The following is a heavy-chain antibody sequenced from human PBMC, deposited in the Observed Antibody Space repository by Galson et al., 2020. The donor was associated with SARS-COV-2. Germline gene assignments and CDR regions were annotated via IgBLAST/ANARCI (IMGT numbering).Heavy chain of an antibody. CDR2: FDPEDGET. CDR1: GYTLTELS. Sequence: ASVKVSCKVSGYTLTELSMHWVRQAPGNGLEWMGGFDPEDGETIYAQKFQGRVTMTEDTSTDTAYMELSSLRSEDTAVYYCATGPAMTTVFGWFDPWGQGTLVTVSS. CDR3: ATGPAMTTVFGWFDP. V-gene: IGHV1-24*01. D-gene: IGHD4-17*01. J-gene: IGHJ5*02.